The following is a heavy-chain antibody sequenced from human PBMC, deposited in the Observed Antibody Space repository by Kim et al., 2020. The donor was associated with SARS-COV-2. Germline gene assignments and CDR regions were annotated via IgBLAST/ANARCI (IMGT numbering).Heavy chain of an antibody. CDR1: GFTFSSYS. V-gene: IGHV3-21*01. D-gene: IGHD4-17*01. CDR3: ARDTATVTTGPTTDWYFDL. J-gene: IGHJ2*01. CDR2: ISSSSSYI. Sequence: GGSLRLSCAASGFTFSSYSMNWVRQAPGKGLEWVSSISSSSSYIYYADSVKGRFTISRDNAKNSLYLQMNSLRAEDTAVYYCARDTATVTTGPTTDWYFDLWGRGTLVTVSS.